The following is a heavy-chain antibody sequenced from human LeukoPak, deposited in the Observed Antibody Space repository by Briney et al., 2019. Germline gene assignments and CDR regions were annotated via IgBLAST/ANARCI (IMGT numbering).Heavy chain of an antibody. CDR1: GGSISSYY. V-gene: IGHV4-59*12. CDR2: IYYSGST. J-gene: IGHJ5*02. CDR3: ERDYYDRSEP. D-gene: IGHD3-22*01. Sequence: SETLSLTCTVSGGSISSYYWSWIRQPPGKGLEWIGNIYYSGSTNYNPSLKSPVTISVDTSKSQFSLKIASVTGAEPSVNDRERDYYDRSEPWGHGTLVTVSS.